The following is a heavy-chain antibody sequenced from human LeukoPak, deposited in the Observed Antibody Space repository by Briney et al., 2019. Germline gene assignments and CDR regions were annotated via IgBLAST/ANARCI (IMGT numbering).Heavy chain of an antibody. J-gene: IGHJ6*03. Sequence: SETLSLTCTASGGSISSYYWSWLRQPPGKGLEWLGYIYYSGSTNYNPSLESRVTISVDTSKNQFSLKLSSVTAADTAVYYCARGYCSGGSCYHYYYYMDVWGKGTTVTVSS. CDR2: IYYSGST. CDR1: GGSISSYY. D-gene: IGHD2-15*01. V-gene: IGHV4-59*01. CDR3: ARGYCSGGSCYHYYYYMDV.